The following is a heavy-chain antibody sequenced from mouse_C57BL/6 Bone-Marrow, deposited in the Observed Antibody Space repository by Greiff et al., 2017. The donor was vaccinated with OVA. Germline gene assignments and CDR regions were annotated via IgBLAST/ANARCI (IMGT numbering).Heavy chain of an antibody. CDR3: TRDRGNYYGSSSWYFDV. V-gene: IGHV5-9-1*02. J-gene: IGHJ1*03. CDR2: ISSGGDYI. Sequence: EVKLVESGEGLVKPGGSLKLSCAASGFTFSSYAMSWVRQTPEKRLEWVAYISSGGDYIYYADTVKGRFTISRDNARNTLYLQMSSLKSEDTAMYYCTRDRGNYYGSSSWYFDVWGTGTTVTVSS. CDR1: GFTFSSYA. D-gene: IGHD1-1*01.